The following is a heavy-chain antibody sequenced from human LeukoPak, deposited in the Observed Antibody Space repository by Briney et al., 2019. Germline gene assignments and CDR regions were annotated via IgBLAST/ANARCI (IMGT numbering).Heavy chain of an antibody. CDR3: AKMRFLEWLSYFDY. CDR1: GFTFSSYG. CDR2: IRYDGSNK. V-gene: IGHV3-30*02. Sequence: PGGSLRLSCAAPGFTFSSYGMHWVRQAPGKGLEWVAFIRYDGSNKYYADSVKGRFTISRDNSKNTLYLQMNSLRAEDTAVYYCAKMRFLEWLSYFDYWGQGTLVTVSS. J-gene: IGHJ4*02. D-gene: IGHD3-3*01.